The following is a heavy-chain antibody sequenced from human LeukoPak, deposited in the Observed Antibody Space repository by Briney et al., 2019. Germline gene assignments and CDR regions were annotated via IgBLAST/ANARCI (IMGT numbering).Heavy chain of an antibody. CDR2: ISSKGGST. Sequence: GGSLRLSCAASGFTFSSYAMHWVRQAPGKGLEYVSAISSKGGSTYYANSVKGRFTISRDNSKNTLYLQMGSPRAEDMAVYYCARDAGFCSGGSYPRYYFDYWGQGTLVTVSS. V-gene: IGHV3-64*01. D-gene: IGHD2-15*01. CDR1: GFTFSSYA. J-gene: IGHJ4*02. CDR3: ARDAGFCSGGSYPRYYFDY.